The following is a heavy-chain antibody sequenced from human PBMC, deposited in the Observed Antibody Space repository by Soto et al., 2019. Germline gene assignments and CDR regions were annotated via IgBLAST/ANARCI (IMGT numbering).Heavy chain of an antibody. CDR2: ISNSGIS. CDR1: GDSVTSVNYF. J-gene: IGHJ4*02. V-gene: IGHV4-61*01. D-gene: IGHD2-21*01. CDR3: ARGEGNSYYSYHFDA. Sequence: SETLSLTCAVSGDSVTSVNYFWTWIRQPPGGGLEWIGYISNSGISKYNPSLKSRVAMSQDTSKNQFSLNLHSVTAADTAVYFYARGEGNSYYSYHFDAWGQGALVTVSS.